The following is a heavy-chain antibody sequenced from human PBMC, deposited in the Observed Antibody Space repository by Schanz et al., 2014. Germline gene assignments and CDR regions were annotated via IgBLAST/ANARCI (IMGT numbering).Heavy chain of an antibody. CDR2: ISFDGSNK. CDR1: GFTLSTYD. D-gene: IGHD3-10*01. V-gene: IGHV3-30*04. J-gene: IGHJ5*02. Sequence: QVQLVESGGCVVQPGRSLRLSCAASGFTLSTYDMHWVRQAPGKGLEWVAVISFDGSNKYYADSVKGRFTISRDNSKNTLYLQMNSLRVEDTAVYYCARDYYGSGSYPWFDPGGQGTLVTVSS. CDR3: ARDYYGSGSYPWFDP.